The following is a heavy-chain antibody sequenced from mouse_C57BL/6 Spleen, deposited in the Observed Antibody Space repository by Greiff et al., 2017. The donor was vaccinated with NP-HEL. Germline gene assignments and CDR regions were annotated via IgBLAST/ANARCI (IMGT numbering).Heavy chain of an antibody. CDR3: ARVDSHWYFDV. J-gene: IGHJ1*03. V-gene: IGHV1-20*01. Sequence: LVESGPELVKPGDSVKISCKASGYSFTGYFMNWVMQSHGKSLEWIGRINPYNGDTFYNQKFKGKATLTVDKSSSTAHMELRSLTSEDSAVYYCARVDSHWYFDVWGTGTTVTVSS. CDR2: INPYNGDT. CDR1: GYSFTGYF.